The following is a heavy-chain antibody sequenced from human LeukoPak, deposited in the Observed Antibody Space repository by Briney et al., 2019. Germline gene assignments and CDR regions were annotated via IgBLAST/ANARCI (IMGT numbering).Heavy chain of an antibody. V-gene: IGHV3-23*01. CDR2: ISGSGGTT. CDR1: GFTFSTSD. Sequence: PGESLRLSCAPSGFTFSTSDMGWVRPPPGKGLEWVSSISGSGGTTFYADSVKGRFTISRDNPKNTLYLQMNSLSPADTAVYYCAKLRARGAFDIWGQGTMVTVSS. J-gene: IGHJ3*02. CDR3: AKLRARGAFDI.